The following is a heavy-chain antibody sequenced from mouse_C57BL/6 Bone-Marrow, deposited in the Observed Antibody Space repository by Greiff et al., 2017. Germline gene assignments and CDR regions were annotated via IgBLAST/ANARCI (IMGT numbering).Heavy chain of an antibody. V-gene: IGHV1-84*01. J-gene: IGHJ4*01. CDR3: ARPLYDYDGGY. Sequence: QVQLQQSGPELVKPGASVKISCKASGYTFTDYYINWVKQRPGQGLEWIGWIYPGSGNTKYNEKFKGKATLTVDTSSSTAYLQLSSLTSEDAAVXFCARPLYDYDGGYWGQGTSVTVSS. CDR1: GYTFTDYY. CDR2: IYPGSGNT. D-gene: IGHD2-4*01.